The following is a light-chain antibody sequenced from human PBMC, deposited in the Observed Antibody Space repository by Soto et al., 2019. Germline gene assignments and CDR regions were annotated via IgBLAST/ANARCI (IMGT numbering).Light chain of an antibody. V-gene: IGLV1-40*01. CDR3: QSYDSTLRARYV. Sequence: QSVLTQPPSVSGAPGQRVTISCTGSSSNIGAGYDVHWYQQRPGTAPKLLIFGNTNRPSGVPDRFSGSKSGTSASLAITGLQAEDEGDYYCQSYDSTLRARYVFGNGTKVTVL. CDR2: GNT. CDR1: SSNIGAGYD. J-gene: IGLJ1*01.